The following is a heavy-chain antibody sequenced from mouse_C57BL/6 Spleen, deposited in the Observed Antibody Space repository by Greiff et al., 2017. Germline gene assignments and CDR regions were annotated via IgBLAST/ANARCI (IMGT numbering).Heavy chain of an antibody. D-gene: IGHD3-3*01. J-gene: IGHJ2*01. CDR2: ISPGNSTI. Sequence: EVQVVESGAGLVKPGGSLKLSCAASGFTFSDYGMHWVRQAPEKGLEWVAYISPGNSTIYYADKVKGRFTLSGDNATNTLSLHMTSLRSEDTAMYYCARGRAFVDYWGQGTTLTVSS. CDR1: GFTFSDYG. V-gene: IGHV5-17*01. CDR3: ARGRAFVDY.